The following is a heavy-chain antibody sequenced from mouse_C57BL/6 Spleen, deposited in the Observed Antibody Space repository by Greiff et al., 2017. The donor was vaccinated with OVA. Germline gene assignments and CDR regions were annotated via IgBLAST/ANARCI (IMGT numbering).Heavy chain of an antibody. D-gene: IGHD6-2*01. CDR1: GYTFTNYW. CDR3: ARVSHYYAMDY. CDR2: IYPGGGYT. V-gene: IGHV1-63*01. Sequence: VQLVESGAELVRPGTSVKMSCKASGYTFTNYWLGWAKQRPGHGLEWIGDIYPGGGYTNYNEKFKGKATLTADKSSSTAYMQFSSLTSEDSAIYYGARVSHYYAMDYWGQGTSVTVSS. J-gene: IGHJ4*01.